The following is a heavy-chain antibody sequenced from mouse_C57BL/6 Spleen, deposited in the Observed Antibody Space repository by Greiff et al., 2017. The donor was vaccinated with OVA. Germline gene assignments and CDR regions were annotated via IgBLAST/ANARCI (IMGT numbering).Heavy chain of an antibody. V-gene: IGHV1-54*01. D-gene: IGHD2-12*01. CDR1: GYAFTNYL. CDR3: ARYRYDGFDY. J-gene: IGHJ2*01. Sequence: VQLQQSGAELVRPGTSVKVSCKASGYAFTNYLIEWVKQRPGQGLEWIGVINPGSGGTNYNEKFKGKATLTADKSSSTAYMQFSSLTSEDSAVYFCARYRYDGFDYWGQGTTLTVSS. CDR2: INPGSGGT.